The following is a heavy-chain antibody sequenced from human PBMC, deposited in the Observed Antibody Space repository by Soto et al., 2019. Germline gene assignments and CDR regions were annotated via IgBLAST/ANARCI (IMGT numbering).Heavy chain of an antibody. V-gene: IGHV1-18*01. CDR2: ISAYSGNT. CDR3: AREVYYYDSSDYPTRHYYNGMDV. D-gene: IGHD3-22*01. Sequence: QAQLVQSGAEVKKPGASVKVSCKASGYTFTSFGIGWVRQAPGQGLEWMGWISAYSGNTNYAQKPQDRVTMTRDTSTTTVYMELRSLRSADTAVYYCAREVYYYDSSDYPTRHYYNGMDVWGQGTPVTVSS. CDR1: GYTFTSFG. J-gene: IGHJ6*02.